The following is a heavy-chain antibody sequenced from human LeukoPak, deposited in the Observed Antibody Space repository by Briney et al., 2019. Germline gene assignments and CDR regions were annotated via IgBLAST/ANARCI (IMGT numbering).Heavy chain of an antibody. J-gene: IGHJ5*02. Sequence: SVKVSCKASGGTFSSYAISWVRQVPGQGLEWMGRIIPILGIANYAQKFQGRVTITADKSTSTAYMELSSLRSEDTAVYYCATERGSGNNWFDPWGQGTLVTVSS. CDR2: IIPILGIA. CDR3: ATERGSGNNWFDP. D-gene: IGHD6-25*01. CDR1: GGTFSSYA. V-gene: IGHV1-69*04.